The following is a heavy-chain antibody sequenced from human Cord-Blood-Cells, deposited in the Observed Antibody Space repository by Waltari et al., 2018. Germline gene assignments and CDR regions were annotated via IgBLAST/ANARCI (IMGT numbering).Heavy chain of an antibody. V-gene: IGHV3-21*01. CDR2: ISSSSSYI. D-gene: IGHD3-10*01. Sequence: EVQLVESGGGLVKPGGSLRLSCAASGFTFSSYRMNWVRQAPGKGLEWVSSISSSSSYIYYADSVKGRFTISRDNAKNSLYLQMNSLRAEDTAVYYCARDSFGYAFDIWGQGTMVTVSS. CDR1: GFTFSSYR. J-gene: IGHJ3*02. CDR3: ARDSFGYAFDI.